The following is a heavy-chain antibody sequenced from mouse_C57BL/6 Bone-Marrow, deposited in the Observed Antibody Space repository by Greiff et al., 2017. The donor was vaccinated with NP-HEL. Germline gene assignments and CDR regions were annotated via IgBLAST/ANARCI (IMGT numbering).Heavy chain of an antibody. J-gene: IGHJ2*01. V-gene: IGHV3-6*01. CDR3: ASGGLLRFLDY. CDR2: ISYDGSN. CDR1: GYSITSGYY. Sequence: EVQVVESGPGLVKPSQSLSLTCSVTGYSITSGYYWNWIRQFPGNKLEWMGYISYDGSNNYNPSLKNRISITRDTSKNQFFLKLNSVTTEDTATYYCASGGLLRFLDYWGQGTTLTVSS. D-gene: IGHD2-3*01.